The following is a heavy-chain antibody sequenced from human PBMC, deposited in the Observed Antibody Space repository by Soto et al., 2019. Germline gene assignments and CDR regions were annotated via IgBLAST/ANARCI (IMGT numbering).Heavy chain of an antibody. V-gene: IGHV4-39*01. CDR1: GGSISSSSYY. CDR2: IYYSGST. Sequence: PSETLSLTCTVSGGSISSSSYYRGWIRQPPGKGLEWIGSIYYSGSTYYNPSLKSRVTISVDTSKNQFSLKLSSVTAADTAVYYCASPKIAFYNWFDPRGQGTLVTVSS. D-gene: IGHD3-3*02. CDR3: ASPKIAFYNWFDP. J-gene: IGHJ5*02.